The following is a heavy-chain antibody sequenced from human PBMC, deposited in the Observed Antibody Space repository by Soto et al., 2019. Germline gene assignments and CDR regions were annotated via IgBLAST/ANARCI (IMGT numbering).Heavy chain of an antibody. CDR3: AKGMANTVFGVDTLFDF. CDR1: GCSFSNYA. Sequence: GGLRRSCPTSGCSFSNYAMSWVRQAPGKGLEWVSLISGSASATHYADSVKGRFTISRDNSKRTVYLQLKSLRAEDTAVYSCAKGMANTVFGVDTLFDFWGRGTLVTVSS. CDR2: ISGSASAT. J-gene: IGHJ4*02. V-gene: IGHV3-23*01. D-gene: IGHD3-3*01.